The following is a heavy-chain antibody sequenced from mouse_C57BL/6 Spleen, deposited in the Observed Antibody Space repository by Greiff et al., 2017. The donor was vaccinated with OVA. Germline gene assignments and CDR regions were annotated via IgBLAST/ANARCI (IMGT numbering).Heavy chain of an antibody. Sequence: VKLQQPGAELVKPGASVKLSCKASGYTFTSYWMHWVKQRPGQGLEWIGMIHPNSGSTNYNEKFKSKATLTVDKSSSTAYMQLSSLTSEDSAVYYCARVKFLYAMDYWGQGTSVTVSS. CDR2: IHPNSGST. CDR1: GYTFTSYW. V-gene: IGHV1-64*01. J-gene: IGHJ4*01. CDR3: ARVKFLYAMDY.